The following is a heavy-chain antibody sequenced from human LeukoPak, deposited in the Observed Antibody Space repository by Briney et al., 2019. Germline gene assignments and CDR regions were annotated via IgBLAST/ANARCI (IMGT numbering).Heavy chain of an antibody. CDR3: ARAAHPYGSGSYGMDV. CDR1: GEYFSTYY. CDR2: IYTSEST. D-gene: IGHD3-10*01. J-gene: IGHJ6*04. V-gene: IGHV4-59*10. Sequence: SETLSLTCAVYGEYFSTYYYSWIRQPAGKGLEWIGRIYTSESTNYNPSLKSRVTISVDTSKNQFSLKLSSVTAADTAVYYCARAAHPYGSGSYGMDVWGKGTTVTVSS.